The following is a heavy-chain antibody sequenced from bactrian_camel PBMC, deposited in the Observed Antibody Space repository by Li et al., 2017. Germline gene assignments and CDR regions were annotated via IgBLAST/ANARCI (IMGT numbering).Heavy chain of an antibody. Sequence: HVQLVESGGGSVQAGESLKLSCAASTSIYSSCGMAWYRQASGGERMLVSSIRLDGTTYVAGYLEGRFTISQDSAKNTVYLQMNNLQPEDTATYYCAEGRGSRGEHCYSLNYWGQGTQVTVS. V-gene: IGHV3S57*01. CDR2: IRLDGTT. J-gene: IGHJ4*01. CDR1: TSIYSSCG. CDR3: AEGRGSRGEHCYSLNY. D-gene: IGHD6*01.